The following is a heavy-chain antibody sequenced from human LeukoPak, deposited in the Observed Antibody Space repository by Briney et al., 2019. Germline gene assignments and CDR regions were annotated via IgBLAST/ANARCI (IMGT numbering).Heavy chain of an antibody. J-gene: IGHJ4*02. V-gene: IGHV1-18*04. CDR1: GYTFTGYY. CDR3: ARDYRTRGCSSTSCYAPSRDY. D-gene: IGHD2-2*01. CDR2: ISAYNGNT. Sequence: ASVKVSCKASGYTFTGYYMHWVRQAPGQGLEWMGWISAYNGNTNYAQKLQGRVTMTTDTSTSTAYMELRSLRSDDTAVYYCARDYRTRGCSSTSCYAPSRDYWGQGTLVTVSS.